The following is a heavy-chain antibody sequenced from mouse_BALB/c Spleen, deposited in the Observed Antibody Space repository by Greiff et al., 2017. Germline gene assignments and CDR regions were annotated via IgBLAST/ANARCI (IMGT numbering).Heavy chain of an antibody. V-gene: IGHV1S41*01. Sequence: DLVKPGASVKLSCNASGYTFTSYWINWIKQRPGQGLEWIGRIAPGSGSTYYNEMFKGKATLTVDTSSSTAYIQLSSLSSEDSAVYFCATSGANAMDYWGQGTSVTGAS. CDR1: GYTFTSYW. CDR3: ATSGANAMDY. CDR2: IAPGSGST. J-gene: IGHJ4*01.